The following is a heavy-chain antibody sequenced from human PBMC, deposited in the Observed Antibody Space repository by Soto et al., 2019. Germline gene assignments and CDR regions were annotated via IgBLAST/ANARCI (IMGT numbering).Heavy chain of an antibody. D-gene: IGHD3-3*01. CDR1: GFSLTTSGVG. V-gene: IGHV2-5*02. CDR2: IYWDDDK. J-gene: IGHJ4*02. Sequence: QITLNESGPTVVRPTETLTLTCRFSGFSLTTSGVGVGWIRQSPGKAPEWLALIYWDDDKRYSASLKIRLTSTKDTSKNQVVLTVSDLDPTDTATYYCAHRVLRTVFGLVTTTAIYFDFWGQGTPVAVSS. CDR3: AHRVLRTVFGLVTTTAIYFDF.